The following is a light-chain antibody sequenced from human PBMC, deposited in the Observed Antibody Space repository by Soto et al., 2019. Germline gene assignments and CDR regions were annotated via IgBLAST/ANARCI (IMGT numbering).Light chain of an antibody. CDR3: QQYYSTALT. J-gene: IGKJ4*01. Sequence: DIVMTQSPDSLAVSLGERATINCKSSQSVLYSSNNKNYLAWYQQKPGQPPKLLIYWASTRESGVPDRFSGSGSGTDFTLTISSLQAEDVAVYYFQQYYSTALTFGGGTKVEIK. CDR2: WAS. CDR1: QSVLYSSNNKNY. V-gene: IGKV4-1*01.